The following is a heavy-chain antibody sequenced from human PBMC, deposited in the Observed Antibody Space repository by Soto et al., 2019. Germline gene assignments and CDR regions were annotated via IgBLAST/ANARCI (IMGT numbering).Heavy chain of an antibody. J-gene: IGHJ4*02. Sequence: EVLLVESGGGLVQPGGSLRLSCAASGFTVSNNYMSWVRQAPGKGLEWVSVIYSGGTTYYSDSVKGRFTISRDNSQNPLYLQMNSLRAEDTAVYYCAREAREYCSGGSCYSRDYWGQGTLVTVSS. V-gene: IGHV3-66*01. D-gene: IGHD2-15*01. CDR2: IYSGGTT. CDR1: GFTVSNNY. CDR3: AREAREYCSGGSCYSRDY.